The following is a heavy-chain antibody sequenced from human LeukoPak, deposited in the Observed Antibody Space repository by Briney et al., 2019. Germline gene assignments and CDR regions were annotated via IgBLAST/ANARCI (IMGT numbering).Heavy chain of an antibody. CDR2: ISLNSDNI. D-gene: IGHD3-3*01. V-gene: IGHV3-9*01. CDR1: GFTFDDYA. CDR3: AKDLRITIFGVADY. J-gene: IGHJ4*02. Sequence: PGRSLRLSCAASGFTFDDYAMHWVRQAPGKGVEWVSGISLNSDNIGYADSVKGRFTISRDNAKNSLYLQMNSLRAEDTALYYCAKDLRITIFGVADYWGQGTLVTVSS.